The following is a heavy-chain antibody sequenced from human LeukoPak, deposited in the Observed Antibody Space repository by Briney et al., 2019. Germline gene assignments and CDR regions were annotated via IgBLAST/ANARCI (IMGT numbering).Heavy chain of an antibody. J-gene: IGHJ3*02. CDR2: ISSSSSTI. CDR1: GFTFSSYS. D-gene: IGHD1-26*01. V-gene: IGHV3-48*01. Sequence: PGGSLRLSCAASGFTFSSYSMNWVRQAPGKGLEWVSYISSSSSTIYYADSVKGRFTISRDNAKNSLYLQMNCLRAEDTAVYYCARGRQNSGSYSDAFDIWGQGTVVTVSS. CDR3: ARGRQNSGSYSDAFDI.